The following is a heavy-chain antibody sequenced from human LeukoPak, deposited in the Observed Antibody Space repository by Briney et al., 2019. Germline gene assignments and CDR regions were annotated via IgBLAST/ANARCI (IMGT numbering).Heavy chain of an antibody. Sequence: PGGSLRLSCAASGFAFSSYSMNWVRQAPGKGLEWVSSISSSSSYIYYADSVKGRFTISRDNAKNSLYLQMNSLRAEDTAVYYCARLSTVTTVSYYYYYYGMDVWGQGTTVTVSS. D-gene: IGHD4-17*01. V-gene: IGHV3-21*01. J-gene: IGHJ6*02. CDR2: ISSSSSYI. CDR3: ARLSTVTTVSYYYYYYGMDV. CDR1: GFAFSSYS.